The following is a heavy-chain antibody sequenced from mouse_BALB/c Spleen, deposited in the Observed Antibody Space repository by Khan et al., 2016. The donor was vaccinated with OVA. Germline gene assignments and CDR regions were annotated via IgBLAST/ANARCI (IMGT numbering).Heavy chain of an antibody. CDR2: INPSTDYT. J-gene: IGHJ3*01. CDR3: VNHGSSSAWFTY. D-gene: IGHD1-1*01. V-gene: IGHV1-7*01. CDR1: DYTFTNYW. Sequence: QVQLQQSGAELAKPGASVKMSCKASDYTFTNYWMHWVKQRPGKGLEWIGYINPSTDYTEYNQKFKDKATLTADKSSSTAYMQLSSLTAEDSAVYYCVNHGSSSAWFTYWCQGTLVTVSA.